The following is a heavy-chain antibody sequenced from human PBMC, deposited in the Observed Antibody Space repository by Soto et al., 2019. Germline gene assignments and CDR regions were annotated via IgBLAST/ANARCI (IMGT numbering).Heavy chain of an antibody. CDR1: GFTFSSYW. V-gene: IGHV3-74*01. Sequence: EVQLVESGGGLVQPGGSLRLSCAASGFTFSSYWMHWVRQVPGKGLLWVSRIDEYGSTINYADSVKGRFTISRDNAKNTLYLEMNSLRAEDTALYYCTRDIGGKGAYWGQGILVTVSS. D-gene: IGHD3-10*01. CDR3: TRDIGGKGAY. CDR2: IDEYGSTI. J-gene: IGHJ4*02.